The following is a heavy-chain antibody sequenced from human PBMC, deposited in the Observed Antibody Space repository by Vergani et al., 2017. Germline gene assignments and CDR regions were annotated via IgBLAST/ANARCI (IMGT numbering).Heavy chain of an antibody. CDR3: RGEMDV. CDR2: ISSDGSFE. J-gene: IGHJ6*04. V-gene: IGHV3-30-3*01. Sequence: QVQLVESGGGVVQPGRSLRLSCVASGFTLTGYAMHWVRQAPGKGLEWVAVISSDGSFEDYAESVKGRFSISRDNSKNTLYLQMNSLRTEDTANYYCRGEMDVWGKGTTVTVSS. CDR1: GFTLTGYA.